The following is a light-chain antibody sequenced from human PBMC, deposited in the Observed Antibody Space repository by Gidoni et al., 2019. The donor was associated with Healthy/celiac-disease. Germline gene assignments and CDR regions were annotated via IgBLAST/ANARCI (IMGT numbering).Light chain of an antibody. Sequence: EIVLTQSPGTLSLSPGERATLSCRASQSVSSSYLAWYQQKPGQAPRLLIYGASSRATGIPDRFSGSWSCTDFTLTISRLEPEDFAVYYCQQYGSSPGTFGGGTKVEIK. CDR1: QSVSSSY. J-gene: IGKJ4*01. CDR2: GAS. CDR3: QQYGSSPGT. V-gene: IGKV3-20*01.